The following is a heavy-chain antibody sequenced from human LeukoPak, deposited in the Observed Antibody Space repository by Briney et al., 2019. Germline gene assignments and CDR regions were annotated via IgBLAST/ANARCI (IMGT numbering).Heavy chain of an antibody. CDR1: GGSISSYY. Sequence: PSETLSLTCTVSGGSISSYYWTWIRQPPGKGLEWIGYIYDSGSTNYKSSLKSRVTISVDTSKNQFSLKLSSVTAADTAVYYCARAPKYYDFWSGYYYYYMDVWGKGTTVTVSS. V-gene: IGHV4-59*12. J-gene: IGHJ6*03. CDR3: ARAPKYYDFWSGYYYYYMDV. D-gene: IGHD3-3*01. CDR2: IYDSGST.